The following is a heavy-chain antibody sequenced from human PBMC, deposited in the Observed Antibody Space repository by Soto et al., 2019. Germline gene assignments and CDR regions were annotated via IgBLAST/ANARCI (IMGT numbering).Heavy chain of an antibody. D-gene: IGHD3-9*01. CDR3: ARDGYDILTGYRRYYYGMDV. V-gene: IGHV3-30-3*01. CDR2: ISYDGSNK. Sequence: SLRLCCAASGFTFSSYGMQWVRQSPVKALLCVAVISYDGSNKYYSDSVNGRFTISRDNSKNTLYLQMNSLRAEDTAVYYSARDGYDILTGYRRYYYGMDVWGQGTTVAVS. J-gene: IGHJ6*02. CDR1: GFTFSSYG.